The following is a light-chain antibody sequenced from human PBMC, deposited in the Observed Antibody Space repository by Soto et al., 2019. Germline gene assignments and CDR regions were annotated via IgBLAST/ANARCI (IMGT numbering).Light chain of an antibody. CDR2: DAS. CDR3: HQYNSQTT. J-gene: IGKJ5*01. Sequence: IRMTLEPVSIPASTAARVTIHSRASRSTSNWLAWYQPNPGRAPKLLIYDASSLQSGVPSRFRGSRSGTEFTLTIISPQPEDFATYYCHQYNSQTTFGQGTDLEIK. CDR1: RSTSNW. V-gene: IGKV1-5*01.